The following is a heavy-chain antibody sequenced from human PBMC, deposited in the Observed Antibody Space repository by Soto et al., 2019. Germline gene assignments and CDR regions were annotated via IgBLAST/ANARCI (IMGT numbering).Heavy chain of an antibody. J-gene: IGHJ4*02. CDR3: ATDTYCPATCYRGHGN. CDR1: GFTFSSYW. Sequence: EVQLVESGGDLVQPGGSRGLSFAAPGFTFSSYWMAWFRQSPGKGLEWVASMNQHGSDIQYVDSVRGRFTISRDNARNLLYLQMNNLRVEDTAIYYCATDTYCPATCYRGHGNWGQGTLVTVSS. CDR2: MNQHGSDI. V-gene: IGHV3-7*03. D-gene: IGHD2-8*02.